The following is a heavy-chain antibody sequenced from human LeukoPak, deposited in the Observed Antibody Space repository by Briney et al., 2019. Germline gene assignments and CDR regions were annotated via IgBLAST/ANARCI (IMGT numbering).Heavy chain of an antibody. CDR3: AKDGGEGYCSSTSCLVGSAFQH. J-gene: IGHJ1*01. CDR1: GFTFSSYA. CDR2: ISGSGGST. Sequence: GGSLRLSCAASGFTFSSYAMSWVRQAPGKGLEWVSAISGSGGSTYYADSVKGRFTISRDNSKNTLYLQMNSLRAEDTAVYYCAKDGGEGYCSSTSCLVGSAFQHWGQGTLVTVSS. V-gene: IGHV3-23*01. D-gene: IGHD2-2*01.